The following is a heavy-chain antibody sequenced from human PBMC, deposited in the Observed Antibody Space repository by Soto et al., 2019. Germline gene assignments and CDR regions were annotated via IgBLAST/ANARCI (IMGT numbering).Heavy chain of an antibody. CDR1: GGSITSGDYC. V-gene: IGHV4-30-4*01. D-gene: IGHD3-22*01. CDR3: ARDTGYYDSSVKNFFDY. J-gene: IGHJ4*02. Sequence: SETLSLTCTVSGGSITSGDYCWSWIRQPPGKGLEWIGYIYYSGSTSYNPSLKSRVTISVDTSKNQFSLKLSSVTAADTAVYYCARDTGYYDSSVKNFFDYWGQGTLVTVSS. CDR2: IYYSGST.